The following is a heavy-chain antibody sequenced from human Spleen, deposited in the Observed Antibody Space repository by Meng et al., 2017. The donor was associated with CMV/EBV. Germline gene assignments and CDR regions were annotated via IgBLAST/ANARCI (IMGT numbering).Heavy chain of an antibody. D-gene: IGHD1-7*01. CDR1: GASISSGNFY. J-gene: IGHJ4*02. CDR2: IYHTGST. V-gene: IGHV4-30-4*01. Sequence: SETLSLTCIVSGASISSGNFYWSWIRQLPGKGMEWVGYIYHTGSTKYNPSLKSRVTVSMDTTKNHFSLRLSSVTAADTAVYYCARGRTGTTAYWGQGTLVTVSS. CDR3: ARGRTGTTAY.